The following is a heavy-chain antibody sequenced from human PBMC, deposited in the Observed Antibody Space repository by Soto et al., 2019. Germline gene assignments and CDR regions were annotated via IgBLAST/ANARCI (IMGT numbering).Heavy chain of an antibody. Sequence: ASVKVSCKVSGYTLTELSMHWVRQAPGKGLEWMGGFDPEDGETIYAQKFQGRVTMTEDTSTDTAYMELSRLRSEDAAVYYCATRLIAAAGLGCWGQGTLVTVSS. CDR3: ATRLIAAAGLGC. J-gene: IGHJ4*02. CDR2: FDPEDGET. CDR1: GYTLTELS. D-gene: IGHD6-13*01. V-gene: IGHV1-24*01.